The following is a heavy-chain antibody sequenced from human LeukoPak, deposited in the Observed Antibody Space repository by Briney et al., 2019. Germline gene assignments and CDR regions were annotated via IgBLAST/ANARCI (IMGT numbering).Heavy chain of an antibody. CDR3: ARDLATVTKGFDI. D-gene: IGHD4-17*01. CDR2: ISYIGTT. Sequence: SETLSLTCAVSGDSFSSHYWTWIRQPPGRGLEWIGYISYIGTTNYNPSLKSRVTISIDTSKNQFSLKLSSVTTADTAVYYCARDLATVTKGFDIWGLGTMVSVSS. J-gene: IGHJ3*02. CDR1: GDSFSSHY. V-gene: IGHV4-59*11.